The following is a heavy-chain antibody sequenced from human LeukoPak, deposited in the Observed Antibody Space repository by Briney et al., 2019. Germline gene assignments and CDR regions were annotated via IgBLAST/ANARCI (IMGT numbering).Heavy chain of an antibody. D-gene: IGHD3-22*01. Sequence: GASVKVSCKASGYTFTSYDINWVRQATGQGLEWMGWMNPNSGNTGYAQKFQGRVTMTRNTSTSTAYMELRSLRSDDTAVYYCARGFPPRRNYDSSGYYSYYFDHWGQGTLVTVSS. J-gene: IGHJ4*02. CDR2: MNPNSGNT. CDR3: ARGFPPRRNYDSSGYYSYYFDH. V-gene: IGHV1-8*01. CDR1: GYTFTSYD.